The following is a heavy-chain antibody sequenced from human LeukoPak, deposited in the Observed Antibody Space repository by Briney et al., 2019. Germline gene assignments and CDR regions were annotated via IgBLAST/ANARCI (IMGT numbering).Heavy chain of an antibody. V-gene: IGHV1-18*01. CDR2: ISTYNGNT. Sequence: ASVTVSCTASGYTFTSYDFTWVRQAPGQVLEWMGWISTYNGNTNYAQKFQGRVTITADKSTSTAYMELSSLRSEDTAVYYCARDSHLEGRITMVRGVISPIYYYGMDVWGQGTTVTVSS. CDR3: ARDSHLEGRITMVRGVISPIYYYGMDV. CDR1: GYTFTSYD. D-gene: IGHD3-10*01. J-gene: IGHJ6*02.